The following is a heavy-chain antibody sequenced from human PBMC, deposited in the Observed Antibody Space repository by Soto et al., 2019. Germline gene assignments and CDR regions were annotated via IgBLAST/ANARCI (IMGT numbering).Heavy chain of an antibody. V-gene: IGHV3-23*01. D-gene: IGHD3-10*01. Sequence: PGGSLRLSCAASGFTFSRYAMSWVRQAPGKGLEWVSTVTGGGHTTYNADSVNGRFTISRDNSKNTLYLQMNNLRAEDMAIYYCASSSGDLDVYGMDIWGPGTTVTVSS. CDR2: VTGGGHTT. CDR1: GFTFSRYA. CDR3: ASSSGDLDVYGMDI. J-gene: IGHJ6*02.